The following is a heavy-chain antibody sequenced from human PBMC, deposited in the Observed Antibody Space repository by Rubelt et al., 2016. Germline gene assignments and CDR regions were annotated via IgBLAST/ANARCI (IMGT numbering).Heavy chain of an antibody. CDR2: INHSGST. Sequence: QVQLQQWGAGLLKPSETLSLTCAVYGGSFSGYYWSWIRQPPGKGLEWIGEINHSGSTNYNPSLKSRVTIAVHTSKNQFSLKLSSVTAAETAVYYCARDYYIDDWGQRTQVTVSS. CDR3: ARDYYIDD. V-gene: IGHV4-34*01. CDR1: GGSFSGYY. D-gene: IGHD2-21*02. J-gene: IGHJ4*02.